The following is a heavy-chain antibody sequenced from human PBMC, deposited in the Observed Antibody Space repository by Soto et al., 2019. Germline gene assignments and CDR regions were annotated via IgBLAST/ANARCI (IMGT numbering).Heavy chain of an antibody. CDR2: INAGNGNT. CDR3: AREGVWFGEPIPLDV. D-gene: IGHD3-10*01. J-gene: IGHJ6*04. CDR1: GFTFTSYG. V-gene: IGHV1-3*01. Sequence: AGVTVSCKASGFTFTSYGIGWVRQAPGQVLEWMGWINAGNGNTKYSQKFQGRVTITRDTSASTAYMELSSLRSEDTAVYYCAREGVWFGEPIPLDVWGKGTTVTVSS.